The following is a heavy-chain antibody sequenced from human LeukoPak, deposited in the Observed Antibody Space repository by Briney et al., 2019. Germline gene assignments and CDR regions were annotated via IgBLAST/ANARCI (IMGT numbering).Heavy chain of an antibody. CDR2: IYNSGST. CDR1: GGSVSSGSYY. Sequence: PSETLSLTCTVSGGSVSSGSYYWSWIRQPPGKGLEWIGYIYNSGSTNYNPSLKSRVTISVDTSKNQFSLKLSSVTAADTAVYYCARGSYCSGGSCYSYWYFDLWGRDTLVTVSS. V-gene: IGHV4-61*01. J-gene: IGHJ2*01. D-gene: IGHD2-15*01. CDR3: ARGSYCSGGSCYSYWYFDL.